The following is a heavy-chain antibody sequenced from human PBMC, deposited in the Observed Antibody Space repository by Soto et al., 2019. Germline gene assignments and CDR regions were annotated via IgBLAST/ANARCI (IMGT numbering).Heavy chain of an antibody. J-gene: IGHJ4*02. V-gene: IGHV3-23*01. CDR1: GFPFSSYA. CDR2: ISGSGDIT. D-gene: IGHD2-8*01. Sequence: HPXVSLRRSCAASGFPFSSYAMNWVRQAPGKGLEWVPVISGSGDITYYADSVKGRFTISRDNSNNMLHLQITSLRAEDTALYYCAKGGAHGRNSLLFHNWGQGALVTVSS. CDR3: AKGGAHGRNSLLFHN.